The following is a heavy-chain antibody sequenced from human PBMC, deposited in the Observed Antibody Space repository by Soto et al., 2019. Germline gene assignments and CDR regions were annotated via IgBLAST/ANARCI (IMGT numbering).Heavy chain of an antibody. CDR1: GFSLSTSGVG. D-gene: IGHD4-17*01. Sequence: QITLKESGPTLVKPTQTLTLTCTFSGFSLSTSGVGVGWIRQPPGKALEWLALIYRNDDKRYSPSLKSRLTITKDTSKNQVVLTMTNMDPVDTATYYCAHIPYGDYFDYWGQGTLVTVSS. CDR3: AHIPYGDYFDY. CDR2: IYRNDDK. V-gene: IGHV2-5*01. J-gene: IGHJ4*02.